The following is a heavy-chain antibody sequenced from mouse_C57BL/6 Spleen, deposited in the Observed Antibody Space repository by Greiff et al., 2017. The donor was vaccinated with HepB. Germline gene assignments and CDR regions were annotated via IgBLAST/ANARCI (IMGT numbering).Heavy chain of an antibody. CDR3: ARRDYYGIRGFDV. CDR2: ISNLAYSI. D-gene: IGHD1-1*01. J-gene: IGHJ1*03. Sequence: EVKLQESGGGLVQPGGSLKLSCAASGFTFSDYGMAWVRQAPEKGPEWVAFISNLAYSIYYADTVTGRFTISRETAKNTLYLEMSSLRSEDTAMYYCARRDYYGIRGFDVWGTGTTVTVSS. V-gene: IGHV5-15*01. CDR1: GFTFSDYG.